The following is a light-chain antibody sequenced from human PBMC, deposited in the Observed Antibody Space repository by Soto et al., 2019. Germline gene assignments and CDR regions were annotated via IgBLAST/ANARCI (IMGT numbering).Light chain of an antibody. V-gene: IGLV2-8*01. CDR2: EVS. J-gene: IGLJ2*01. CDR1: SSDVGGYNY. Sequence: QSALTQPPSASGSPGQSVTISWTGSSSDVGGYNYVSWYQQHPGKAPKLMIYEVSNRHSGVPDRLSGSKSGNTASLTVSGLQAEDEAEYYCSSYGGSNTVVFRGGTKLPVL. CDR3: SSYGGSNTVV.